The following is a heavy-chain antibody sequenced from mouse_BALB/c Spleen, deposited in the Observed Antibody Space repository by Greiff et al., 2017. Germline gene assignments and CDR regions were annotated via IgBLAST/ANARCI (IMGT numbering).Heavy chain of an antibody. CDR2: IYPGNSDT. CDR3: TRGDYDYDGASFAY. CDR1: GYSFTSYW. J-gene: IGHJ3*01. Sequence: EVQLQQSGTVLARPGASVKMSCKASGYSFTSYWMHWVKQRPGQGLEWIGAIYPGNSDTSYNQKFKGKAKLTAVTSASTAYMELSSLTNEDSAVYYGTRGDYDYDGASFAYWGQGTLVTVSA. V-gene: IGHV1-5*01. D-gene: IGHD2-4*01.